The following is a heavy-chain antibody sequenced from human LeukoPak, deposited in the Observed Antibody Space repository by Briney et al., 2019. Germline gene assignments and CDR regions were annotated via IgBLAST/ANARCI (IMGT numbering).Heavy chain of an antibody. D-gene: IGHD1-26*01. CDR2: IYYSGST. J-gene: IGHJ4*02. V-gene: IGHV4-59*01. CDR3: ARAESFRESFLDY. CDR1: GGSISSYY. Sequence: PSETLSLTCTVSGGSISSYYWSWIRQPPGKGLEWIGYIYYSGSTNYNPSLKSRVTISVDTSKNQFSLKLSSVTAADTAVYYCARAESFRESFLDYWGQGTLVTVSS.